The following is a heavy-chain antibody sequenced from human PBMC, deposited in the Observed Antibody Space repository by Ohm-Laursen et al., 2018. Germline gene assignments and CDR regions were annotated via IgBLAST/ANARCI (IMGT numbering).Heavy chain of an antibody. J-gene: IGHJ4*02. CDR2: IKSKSDGETT. Sequence: SLRLSCTASGFTFSNAWMSWVRQAPGKGLEWVGRIKSKSDGETTDYAAPVKGRFTISRDESKNTLFLQMNSLKTEDTAVYYCTASPWDCRTGSCYPYWGQGTLVTVSS. CDR1: GFTFSNAW. V-gene: IGHV3-15*01. D-gene: IGHD2-2*01. CDR3: TASPWDCRTGSCYPY.